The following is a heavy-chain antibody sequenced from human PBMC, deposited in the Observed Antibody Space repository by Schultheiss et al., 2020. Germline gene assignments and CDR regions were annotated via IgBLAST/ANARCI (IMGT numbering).Heavy chain of an antibody. CDR2: IYHSGST. Sequence: SETLSLTCTVSGYSISSGYYWGWIRQPPGKGLEWIGSIYHSGSTYYNPSLKSRVTISVDTSKNQFSLKLSSVTAADTAVYYCARPPPTITMVQGVIRNWGQGTLVTVSS. CDR3: ARPPPTITMVQGVIRN. D-gene: IGHD3-10*01. V-gene: IGHV4-38-2*02. CDR1: GYSISSGYY. J-gene: IGHJ4*02.